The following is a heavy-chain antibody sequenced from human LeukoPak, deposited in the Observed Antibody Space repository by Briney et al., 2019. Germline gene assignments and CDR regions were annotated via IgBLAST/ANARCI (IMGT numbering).Heavy chain of an antibody. V-gene: IGHV1-69*04. CDR1: GYTFTSYA. J-gene: IGHJ1*01. CDR2: IIPILGIA. D-gene: IGHD6-19*01. Sequence: AASVTVSCTASGYTFTSYAISWVRQAPGQGLEWMGRIIPILGIANYAQKFQGRVTITADKSTSTAYMELSSLRSEDTAVYYCARDSPYSSGWYQHWGQGTLVTVSS. CDR3: ARDSPYSSGWYQH.